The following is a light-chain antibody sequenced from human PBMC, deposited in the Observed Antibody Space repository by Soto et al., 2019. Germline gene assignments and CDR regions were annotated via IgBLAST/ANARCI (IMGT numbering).Light chain of an antibody. J-gene: IGLJ2*01. CDR3: QAWDSNTVV. V-gene: IGLV3-1*01. Sequence: YELTQPPSVSVSPGQTASFTCSGDKLGSKYTSWYQQKSGLSPVTVIYHDTERPSGIPERFSGSNSGNTATLTISGTQPMDEADYYCQAWDSNTVVFGGGTKLTVL. CDR2: HDT. CDR1: KLGSKY.